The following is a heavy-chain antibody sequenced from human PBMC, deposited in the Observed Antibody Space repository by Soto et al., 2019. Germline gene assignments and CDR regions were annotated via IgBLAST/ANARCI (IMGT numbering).Heavy chain of an antibody. CDR3: ARDRDYYDSSLIFDY. Sequence: SSVKVSCKASGGTFSSYAISWVRQAPGQGLEWVGGIIPIFGTANYAQKFQGRVTITADESTSTAYMELSSLRSEDTAVYYCARDRDYYDSSLIFDYWGQGTLVTVSA. J-gene: IGHJ4*02. CDR1: GGTFSSYA. V-gene: IGHV1-69*13. D-gene: IGHD3-22*01. CDR2: IIPIFGTA.